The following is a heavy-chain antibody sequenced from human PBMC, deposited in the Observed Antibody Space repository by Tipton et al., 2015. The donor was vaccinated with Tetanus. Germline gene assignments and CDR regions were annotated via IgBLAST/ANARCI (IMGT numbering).Heavy chain of an antibody. CDR3: ARHGGRLAYYYYGMDV. Sequence: TLSLTCTVSGDSISSSEYYWGWIRQPPGEGLEWIASVYYDGSAYTNPSLKSRIAISIDTSGSQFSLKVHSVTAADTAVYYCARHGGRLAYYYYGMDVWGQGTTVTVSS. CDR1: GDSISSSEYY. CDR2: VYYDGSA. V-gene: IGHV4-39*01. J-gene: IGHJ6*02. D-gene: IGHD3-16*01.